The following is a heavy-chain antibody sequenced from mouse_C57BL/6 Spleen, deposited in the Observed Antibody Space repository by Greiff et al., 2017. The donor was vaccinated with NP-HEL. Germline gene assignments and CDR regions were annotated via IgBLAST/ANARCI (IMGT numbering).Heavy chain of an antibody. CDR3: ARSRVGLRWFAY. Sequence: QVQLQQSGAELVRPGTSVKVSCKASGYAFTNYLIEWVKQRPGQGLEWIGVINPGSGGTNYNEKFKGKATLTADKSSSTAYMQLSSLTSEDSAVYFCARSRVGLRWFAYWGQGTLVTVSA. CDR2: INPGSGGT. J-gene: IGHJ3*01. V-gene: IGHV1-54*01. D-gene: IGHD1-1*01. CDR1: GYAFTNYL.